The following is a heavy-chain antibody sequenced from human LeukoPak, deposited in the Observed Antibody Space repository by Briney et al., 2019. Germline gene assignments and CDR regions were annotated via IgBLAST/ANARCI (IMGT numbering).Heavy chain of an antibody. CDR3: ARDGTSTDDY. J-gene: IGHJ4*02. D-gene: IGHD2-2*01. V-gene: IGHV1-18*01. Sequence: ASVTVSCKASGYTFSNFGISWVRQAPGQGLAWMGWISGNNDNPNYGQKFQGRFTVTTDSSTSTAYMELRDLRSDDTAVYYCARDGTSTDDYWGQGTLVTVSS. CDR1: GYTFSNFG. CDR2: ISGNNDNP.